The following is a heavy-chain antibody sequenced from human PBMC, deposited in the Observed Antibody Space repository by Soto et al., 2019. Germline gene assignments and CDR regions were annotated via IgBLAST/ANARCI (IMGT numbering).Heavy chain of an antibody. D-gene: IGHD2-8*02. CDR3: ATVGYARRYYYYYMDV. J-gene: IGHJ6*03. Sequence: EVQLVESGGGLVQPGGSLRLSCAASGFTFSSYSMNWVRQAPGKGLEWVSYISSSSSTIYYADSVKGRFTISRDNAKNSLYRQMNSLRAEDTAVYYCATVGYARRYYYYYMDVWGKGTTVTVSS. CDR1: GFTFSSYS. CDR2: ISSSSSTI. V-gene: IGHV3-48*01.